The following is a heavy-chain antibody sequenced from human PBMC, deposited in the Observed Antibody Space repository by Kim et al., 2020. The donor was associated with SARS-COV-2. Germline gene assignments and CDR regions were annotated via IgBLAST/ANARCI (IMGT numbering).Heavy chain of an antibody. Sequence: SQTLSLTCAIFGDSVSSNSAAWNWIRRSPSRGLEWLGRTYFRSKWFNDYAASVKRRITINPDTSKNQFSLQLNSVTPEDTAVYYCARAGYSSGPPSAMDVWGQGTTVTVSS. V-gene: IGHV6-1*01. J-gene: IGHJ6*02. CDR1: GDSVSSNSAA. D-gene: IGHD6-19*01. CDR3: ARAGYSSGPPSAMDV. CDR2: TYFRSKWFN.